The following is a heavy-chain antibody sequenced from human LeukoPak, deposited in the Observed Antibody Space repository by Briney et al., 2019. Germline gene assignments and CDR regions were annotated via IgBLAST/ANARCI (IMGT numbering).Heavy chain of an antibody. V-gene: IGHV3-53*01. Sequence: GGSLRLSCAASGFTFSSYWMSWVRQAPGKGLEWVSVMYTGGTPYYADSVKGRFTISRDISKNTLYLQMTSLRAEDTAVYYCARGAATGPTLGFDYWGQGTLVTVSS. CDR2: MYTGGTP. CDR1: GFTFSSYW. J-gene: IGHJ4*02. CDR3: ARGAATGPTLGFDY. D-gene: IGHD6-13*01.